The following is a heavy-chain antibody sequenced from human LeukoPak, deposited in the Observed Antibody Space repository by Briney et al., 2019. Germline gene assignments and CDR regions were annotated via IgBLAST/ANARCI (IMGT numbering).Heavy chain of an antibody. J-gene: IGHJ4*02. D-gene: IGHD3-16*02. CDR3: ARELSRYNEEDYFDY. CDR1: GGSFSGYY. Sequence: SETLSLTCAVCGGSFSGYYWSWIRQPPGKGLEWIGEINHSGSTNYNPSLKSRVTISVDTSKNQFSLKLSSVTAADTAVYYCARELSRYNEEDYFDYWGQGTLVTVSS. CDR2: INHSGST. V-gene: IGHV4-34*01.